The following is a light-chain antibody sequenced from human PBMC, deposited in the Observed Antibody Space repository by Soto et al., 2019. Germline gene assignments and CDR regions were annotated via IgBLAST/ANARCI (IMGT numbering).Light chain of an antibody. CDR3: SSYTTTSTWV. J-gene: IGLJ3*02. V-gene: IGLV2-14*01. CDR1: STDFGHNH. CDR2: DVS. Sequence: QSALTQPASVSGSPGQSITISCAGTSTDFGHNHVSWFQQHPGKAPKLMIYDVSSRPSGVSTRFSGSKSDNTASLTISGLQAEDEAEYYCSSYTTTSTWVFGGGTKLNVL.